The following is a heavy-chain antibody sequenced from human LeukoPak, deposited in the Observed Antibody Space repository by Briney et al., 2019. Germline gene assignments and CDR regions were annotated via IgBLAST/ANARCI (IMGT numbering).Heavy chain of an antibody. CDR2: INHSGST. J-gene: IGHJ6*03. CDR3: ARGWGYCSSTSCSYYYYYYMDV. D-gene: IGHD2-2*01. Sequence: SETLSLTCAVYGGSFSGYYWSWIRQPPGKGLEWIGEINHSGSTNYNPSLKSRVTISVDKSKNQFSLKLSSVTAADTAVYYCARGWGYCSSTSCSYYYYYYMDVWGKGTTVTVSS. CDR1: GGSFSGYY. V-gene: IGHV4-34*01.